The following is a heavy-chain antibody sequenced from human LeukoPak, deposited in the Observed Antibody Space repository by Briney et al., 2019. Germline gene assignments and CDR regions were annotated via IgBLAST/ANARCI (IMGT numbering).Heavy chain of an antibody. CDR3: AKEGGHQLAGYFDY. J-gene: IGHJ4*02. D-gene: IGHD1-1*01. CDR1: GFTFDDYG. V-gene: IGHV3-20*04. CDR2: INWNGGTT. Sequence: AGGSLRLSCAASGFTFDDYGMSWVRQAPGKGLEWVSGINWNGGTTGYADSVKGRFTISRDNAKNSLYLQMNSLRAEDTAVYYCAKEGGHQLAGYFDYWGQGTLVTVSS.